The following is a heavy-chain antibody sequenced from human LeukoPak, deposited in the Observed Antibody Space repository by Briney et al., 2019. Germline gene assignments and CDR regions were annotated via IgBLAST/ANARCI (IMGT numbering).Heavy chain of an antibody. J-gene: IGHJ4*02. D-gene: IGHD2-15*01. CDR1: GFTFDDYT. CDR2: ISWNSGSI. CDR3: AKEICSGGSCYFDY. V-gene: IGHV3-9*01. Sequence: PGRSLRLSCAASGFTFDDYTMHWARQAPGKGLEWVSGISWNSGSIGYADSVKGRFTISRDNAKNSLYLQMNSLRAEDTALYYCAKEICSGGSCYFDYWGQGTLVTVSS.